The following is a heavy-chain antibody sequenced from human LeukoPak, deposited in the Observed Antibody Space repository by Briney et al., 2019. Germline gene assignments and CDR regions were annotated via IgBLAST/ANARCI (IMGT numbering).Heavy chain of an antibody. D-gene: IGHD1-26*01. CDR2: IYDSGST. CDR1: GGSIRSSYYY. CDR3: ARRLGYYPGNAIDY. Sequence: SETLSLTCTVSGGSIRSSYYYWGWIRQPPGKGLEWIGSIYDSGSTYYNPSLKSRVTISVDTSKNQFSLKLNSVTAADTAVYYCARRLGYYPGNAIDYWGQGTLVTVSS. J-gene: IGHJ4*02. V-gene: IGHV4-39*01.